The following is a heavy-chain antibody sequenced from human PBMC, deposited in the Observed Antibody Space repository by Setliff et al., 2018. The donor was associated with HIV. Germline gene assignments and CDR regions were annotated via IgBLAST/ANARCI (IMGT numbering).Heavy chain of an antibody. Sequence: ETLSLTCTVSGGSIINYFWGWIRLPPGKRLEWIGYIYYSGSTDYNPSLKSRVTISVDTSKSQVSLKLSSVTAADTAVYYCARSPGVDTNMAFDYWGRGTLVTVSS. CDR1: GGSIINYF. CDR3: ARSPGVDTNMAFDY. D-gene: IGHD5-18*01. J-gene: IGHJ4*02. CDR2: IYYSGST. V-gene: IGHV4-59*01.